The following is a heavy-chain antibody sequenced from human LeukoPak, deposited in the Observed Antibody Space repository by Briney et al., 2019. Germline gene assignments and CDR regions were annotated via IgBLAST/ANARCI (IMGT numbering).Heavy chain of an antibody. V-gene: IGHV4-59*08. J-gene: IGHJ3*02. CDR3: ARHITYYYDISGYPRDIFDI. Sequence: SETLSLTCSVSGASMSGYYWSWIRQSPGKGLVWIGYIYHSGTTNYNPSLKSRVTMSVDLSRTQFSLALSSVTAADTALYYCARHITYYYDISGYPRDIFDISGQGTMVTVSS. CDR2: IYHSGTT. CDR1: GASMSGYY. D-gene: IGHD3-22*01.